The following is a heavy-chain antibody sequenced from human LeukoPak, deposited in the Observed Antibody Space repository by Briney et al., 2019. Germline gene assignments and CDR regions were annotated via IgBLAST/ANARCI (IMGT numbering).Heavy chain of an antibody. CDR2: INHSGST. CDR3: ASGPPYIVVVTGIGFFDS. V-gene: IGHV4-34*01. D-gene: IGHD2-21*02. CDR1: GGSFSGYY. J-gene: IGHJ4*02. Sequence: SETLSLTCAVYGGSFSGYYWSWIRQPPGKGLEWIGEINHSGSTNYNPSLKSRVTISVDTSKNQFSLKLSSVTAADTAVYYCASGPPYIVVVTGIGFFDSWGQGTLVTVSS.